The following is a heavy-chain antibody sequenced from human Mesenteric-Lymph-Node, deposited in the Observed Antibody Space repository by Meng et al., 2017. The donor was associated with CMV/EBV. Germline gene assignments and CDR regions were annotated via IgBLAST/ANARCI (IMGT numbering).Heavy chain of an antibody. Sequence: ASVKVSCKASSYTFTNFGITWVRQAPGQGLEWMGWISAYNGNRNYAQKLQGRVTMTIDTSTSTAYMELRSLRSDDTAVYYCARGARGYSSSSHYYYGMDVWGQGTTVTVSS. CDR2: ISAYNGNR. J-gene: IGHJ6*02. D-gene: IGHD6-6*01. V-gene: IGHV1-18*01. CDR1: SYTFTNFG. CDR3: ARGARGYSSSSHYYYGMDV.